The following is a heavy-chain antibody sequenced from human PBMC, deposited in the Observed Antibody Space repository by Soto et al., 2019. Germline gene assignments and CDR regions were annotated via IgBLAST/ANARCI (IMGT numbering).Heavy chain of an antibody. CDR2: INGGGGST. CDR1: GFTFSNYA. Sequence: PGGSLRLSCAASGFTFSNYAMNWVRQAPGKGLEWVSSINGGGGSTYYADSVKGRFTISRDNSKNTLYLQMNSLRAEDTAVYYCAKDRLIDYGDYVDAFDIWGQGTMVTVSS. D-gene: IGHD4-17*01. V-gene: IGHV3-23*01. CDR3: AKDRLIDYGDYVDAFDI. J-gene: IGHJ3*02.